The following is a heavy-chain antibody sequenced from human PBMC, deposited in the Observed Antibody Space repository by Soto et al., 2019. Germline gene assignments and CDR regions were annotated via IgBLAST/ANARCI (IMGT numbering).Heavy chain of an antibody. CDR2: ISGYNGNT. Sequence: QIQLVQSGVEVKKPGASVKVSCKASGYTFTSYAISWVRQAPGQGLEWMGWISGYNGNTDYAQKVQGRLTMTTDTATTTAYMELRNLRSDDTASYCCARDRGPADYWGQGTLVTVSS. CDR3: ARDRGPADY. D-gene: IGHD5-12*01. V-gene: IGHV1-18*01. CDR1: GYTFTSYA. J-gene: IGHJ4*02.